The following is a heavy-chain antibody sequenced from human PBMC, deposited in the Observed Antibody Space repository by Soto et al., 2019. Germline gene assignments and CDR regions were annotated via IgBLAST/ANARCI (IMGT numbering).Heavy chain of an antibody. CDR1: GFTFSSYG. V-gene: IGHV3-30*18. D-gene: IGHD6-13*01. Sequence: VQLLESGGGLVQPGGSLRLSCAASGFTFSSYGMHWVRQAPGKGLEWVAVISYDGSNKYYADSVKGRFTISRDNSKNKLYLQMNSLRAEDTDVYYCAKDLLYRSSWYALDYWGQGTLVTVSS. CDR3: AKDLLYRSSWYALDY. J-gene: IGHJ4*02. CDR2: ISYDGSNK.